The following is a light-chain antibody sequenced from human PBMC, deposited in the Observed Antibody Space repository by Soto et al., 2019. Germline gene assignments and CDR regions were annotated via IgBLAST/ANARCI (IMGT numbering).Light chain of an antibody. Sequence: EIVMTQSPATLSVSPGERATLSCRASQSVSSNLAWYQQKPGQAPRLLIYGASTRATGIPARFSGSGSGTEFTLTISSLQSEDFAVYYCRQYNNWPPTFVQGTKVDIK. V-gene: IGKV3-15*01. CDR1: QSVSSN. J-gene: IGKJ1*01. CDR2: GAS. CDR3: RQYNNWPPT.